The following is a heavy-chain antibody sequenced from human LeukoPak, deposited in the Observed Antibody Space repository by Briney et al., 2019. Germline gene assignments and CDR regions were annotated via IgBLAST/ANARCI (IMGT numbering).Heavy chain of an antibody. CDR2: IIPIFGTA. CDR1: GGTFSSYA. V-gene: IGHV1-69*05. D-gene: IGHD3-22*01. J-gene: IGHJ4*02. Sequence: SVKVSCKASGGTFSSYAISWVRQAPGQGLEWMGGIIPIFGTANYAQKFQGRVTITTDESTSTAYMELSSLRSEGTAVYYCATGYYDSSGYKYWGQGTLVTVSS. CDR3: ATGYYDSSGYKY.